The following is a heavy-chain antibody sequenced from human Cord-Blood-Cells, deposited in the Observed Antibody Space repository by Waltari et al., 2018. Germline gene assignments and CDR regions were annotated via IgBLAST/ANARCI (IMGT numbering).Heavy chain of an antibody. CDR1: GYTFTSYD. V-gene: IGHV1-8*03. J-gene: IGHJ3*02. CDR3: ARGRTGPYDAFDI. Sequence: QVQLVQSEAEVKKPGASVKVSCKASGYTFTSYDLKWVRQATGQGLEWMGWMNPNSGNTGYAQKFQGRVTITRNTSISTAYMELSSLRSEDTAVYYCARGRTGPYDAFDIWGQGTMVTVSS. CDR2: MNPNSGNT. D-gene: IGHD3-9*01.